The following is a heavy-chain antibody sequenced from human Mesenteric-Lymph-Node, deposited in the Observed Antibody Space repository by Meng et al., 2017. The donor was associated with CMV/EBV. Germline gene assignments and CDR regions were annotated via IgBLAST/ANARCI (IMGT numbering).Heavy chain of an antibody. CDR1: GYICTSHD. CDR3: ARSPGGSDYFDY. CDR2: KNPKSGNT. D-gene: IGHD6-19*01. J-gene: IGHJ4*02. Sequence: CKATGYICTSHDIGWVRQGRRRGHEWMRCKNPKSGNTGHAQTVQGTVTMTRNTCISTADVELSSHKSEDTAVYYCARSPGGSDYFDYWGQGTLVTVSS. V-gene: IGHV1-8*01.